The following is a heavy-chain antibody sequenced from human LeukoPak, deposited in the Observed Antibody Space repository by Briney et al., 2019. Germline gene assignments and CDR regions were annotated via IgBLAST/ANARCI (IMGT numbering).Heavy chain of an antibody. V-gene: IGHV4-59*01. D-gene: IGHD2-2*01. Sequence: PSETLSLTCTVSGGSISNYYWSWIRQPPGKGLEWLGYISYSASSNYNPSLKSRVTISVDTSKNQFSLKLSSVTAADTAVYYCARENRRYCSSTSCYGMRFFDYWGQGTLVTVSS. CDR1: GGSISNYY. J-gene: IGHJ4*02. CDR2: ISYSASS. CDR3: ARENRRYCSSTSCYGMRFFDY.